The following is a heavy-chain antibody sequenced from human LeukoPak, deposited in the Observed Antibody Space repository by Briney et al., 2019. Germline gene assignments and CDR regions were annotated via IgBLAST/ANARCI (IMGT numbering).Heavy chain of an antibody. CDR3: ARDTSRGAFDI. Sequence: SQTLSLTCTVSGGSISSGGYYWRWIRQHPGKGLEWIGYIYYSGSTYYNPSLKSRVTISVDTSKNQFSLKLSSVTAADTAVYYCARDTSRGAFDIWGQGTMVTVSS. CDR2: IYYSGST. J-gene: IGHJ3*02. V-gene: IGHV4-31*03. CDR1: GGSISSGGYY.